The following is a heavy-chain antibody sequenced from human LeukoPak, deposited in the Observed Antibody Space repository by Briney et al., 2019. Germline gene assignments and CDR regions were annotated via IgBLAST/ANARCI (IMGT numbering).Heavy chain of an antibody. Sequence: GASVKVSCKASGYTFTSYGISWVRQAPGQGLEWMGWISAYNGNTNYAQKLQGRVTMTTDTSTSTAYLELRSLRSDDTAVYYCARGKMIVVVPAAMANDAFDIWGQGTMVTVSS. V-gene: IGHV1-18*01. D-gene: IGHD2-2*01. CDR2: ISAYNGNT. J-gene: IGHJ3*02. CDR1: GYTFTSYG. CDR3: ARGKMIVVVPAAMANDAFDI.